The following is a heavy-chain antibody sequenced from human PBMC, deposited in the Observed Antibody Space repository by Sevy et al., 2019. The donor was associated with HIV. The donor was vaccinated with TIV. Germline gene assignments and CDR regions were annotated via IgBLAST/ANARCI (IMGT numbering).Heavy chain of an antibody. CDR1: GDSISGYY. CDR3: ARGIAVPRGMDV. V-gene: IGHV4-59*01. D-gene: IGHD6-19*01. CDR2: FYYSAST. Sequence: SETLSLTCTVSGDSISGYYWSWIRQPPGKGLEWIGYFYYSASTNYNPSLKSRVTISVDTIKNQVSLKVRSLTAADTAVYYCARGIAVPRGMDVWGQGTTVTVSS. J-gene: IGHJ6*02.